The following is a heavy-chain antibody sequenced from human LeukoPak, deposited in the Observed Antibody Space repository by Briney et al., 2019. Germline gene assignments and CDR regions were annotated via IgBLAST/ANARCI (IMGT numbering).Heavy chain of an antibody. CDR2: ISSGSTYI. D-gene: IGHD5-12*01. CDR1: GFTFVTYS. CDR3: ARDSGSAYHFYYYMDV. J-gene: IGHJ6*03. V-gene: IGHV3-21*01. Sequence: GGSLRLSCAASGFTFVTYSMSWVRQTPGKGLEWVSSISSGSTYIYYTDSVKGRFTISRDDAKNSLYLQMNSLRAEDTAVYYCARDSGSAYHFYYYMDVWGKGTTVTVSS.